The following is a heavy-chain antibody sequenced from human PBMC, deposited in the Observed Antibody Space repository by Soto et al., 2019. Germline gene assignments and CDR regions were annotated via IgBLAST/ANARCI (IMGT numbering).Heavy chain of an antibody. D-gene: IGHD2-21*02. V-gene: IGHV3-72*01. CDR3: AREDYIVVVTSTPAGAFDI. CDR1: GFTFSDHY. J-gene: IGHJ3*02. Sequence: EVQLVESGGGLVQPGGSLRLSCAASGFTFSDHYMDWVRQAPGKGLEWVGRTRNKANSYTTEYAASVKGRFTISRDDSKNSLYLQMNSLNTEDTAVYYCAREDYIVVVTSTPAGAFDIWGQGTMVTVSS. CDR2: TRNKANSYTT.